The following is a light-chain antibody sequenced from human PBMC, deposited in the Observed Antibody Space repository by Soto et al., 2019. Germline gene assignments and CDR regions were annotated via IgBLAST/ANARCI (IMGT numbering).Light chain of an antibody. V-gene: IGKV1-5*01. CDR2: DAS. CDR1: QSISSW. CDR3: QQYNSFAGT. Sequence: PSTLSASVGDRVTITCRASQSISSWLAWYQQKPGKAPKLLIYDASSLESGVPSRFSGSGSGTEFTLTISSLQPDDFATYYCQQYNSFAGTFGQGTRLEIK. J-gene: IGKJ5*01.